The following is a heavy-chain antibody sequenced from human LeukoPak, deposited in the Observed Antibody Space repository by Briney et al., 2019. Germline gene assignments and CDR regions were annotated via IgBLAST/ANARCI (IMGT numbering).Heavy chain of an antibody. CDR2: ISSSSGYT. Sequence: GGSLRLSRAASGFTFNDYYMSWIRQAPGKGLEWISYISSSSGYTKYADSVKGRFTISRDNAKNSLYLQMNSLKTEDTAVYYCARPSQYGSGTDYYFDSWGQGTLVTVSS. CDR3: ARPSQYGSGTDYYFDS. CDR1: GFTFNDYY. D-gene: IGHD3-10*01. J-gene: IGHJ4*02. V-gene: IGHV3-11*03.